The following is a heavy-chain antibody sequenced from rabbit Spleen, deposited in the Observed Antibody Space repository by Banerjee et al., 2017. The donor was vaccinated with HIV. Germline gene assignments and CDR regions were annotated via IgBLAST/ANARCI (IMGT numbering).Heavy chain of an antibody. Sequence: QSLEESGGDLVKPGASLTLTCTASGFSFNSNYWICWVRQAPGKGLEWIACIYTGDGSTYYASWVNGRITISKTSSTTVTLQMTSLTAADTATYFCARSPDGDGGVGSDLWGPGTLVTVS. CDR3: ARSPDGDGGVGSDL. D-gene: IGHD2-1*01. V-gene: IGHV1S40*01. J-gene: IGHJ4*01. CDR2: IYTGDGST. CDR1: GFSFNSNYW.